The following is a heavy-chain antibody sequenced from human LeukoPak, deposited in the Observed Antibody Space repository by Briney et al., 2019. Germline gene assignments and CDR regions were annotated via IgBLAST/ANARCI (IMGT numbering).Heavy chain of an antibody. D-gene: IGHD5-18*01. CDR2: IIPLLGIA. V-gene: IGHV1-69*04. J-gene: IGHJ4*02. Sequence: SVKVSCKASGGTFSSYAISWVRQAPGQGLEWMGRIIPLLGIANYAQKFQGRITIAADKSTSTAYMELSSLRSEDTAVYYGARVGYSYGFDYWGQGTLVTVSS. CDR3: ARVGYSYGFDY. CDR1: GGTFSSYA.